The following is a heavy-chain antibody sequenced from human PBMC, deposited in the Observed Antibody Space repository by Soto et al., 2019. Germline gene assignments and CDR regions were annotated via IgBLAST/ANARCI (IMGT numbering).Heavy chain of an antibody. CDR1: GFTFSTYG. CDR2: ISYDGSNK. D-gene: IGHD2-21*02. Sequence: QVQLVESGGGVVRPGRSLRLSCAASGFTFSTYGMHWVRQAPGKGLEWVAVISYDGSNKYYADSVKGRFTISRDNSKNTLYLQMNSLRAEDTAVFYCVNLDCGGDCSRLYWGQGTLVTVSS. V-gene: IGHV3-30*18. CDR3: VNLDCGGDCSRLY. J-gene: IGHJ4*02.